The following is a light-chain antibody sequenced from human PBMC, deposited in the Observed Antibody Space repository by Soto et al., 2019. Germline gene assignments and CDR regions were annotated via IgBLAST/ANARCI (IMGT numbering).Light chain of an antibody. CDR2: LGS. Sequence: DIVMTQSPLSLPVTPGEPASISCRSSQSLLHSDGYNYLDWYLQKPGQSPQLLIYLGSNRASGVPYRFSGSGSGTDFTLKISRVEAEDLGVYYCMQALQTPYTFGQGTKLESK. CDR1: QSLLHSDGYNY. CDR3: MQALQTPYT. J-gene: IGKJ2*01. V-gene: IGKV2-28*01.